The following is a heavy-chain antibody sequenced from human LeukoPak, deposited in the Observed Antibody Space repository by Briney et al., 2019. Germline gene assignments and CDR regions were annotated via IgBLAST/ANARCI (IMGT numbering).Heavy chain of an antibody. CDR3: ASPMVPDAFDI. CDR2: IYTSGST. D-gene: IGHD2-8*01. Sequence: SETLSLTCTVSGGSISSGSYYWSWIRQPAGKGLEWIGRIYTSGSTNYNPSLKSRVTISVDTSKNQFSLKLSSVSAADTAVYYCASPMVPDAFDIWGQGTMVTVSS. CDR1: GGSISSGSYY. V-gene: IGHV4-61*02. J-gene: IGHJ3*02.